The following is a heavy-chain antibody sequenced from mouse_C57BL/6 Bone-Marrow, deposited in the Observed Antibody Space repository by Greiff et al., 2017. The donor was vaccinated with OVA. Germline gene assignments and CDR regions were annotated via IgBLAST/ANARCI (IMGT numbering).Heavy chain of an antibody. CDR1: GFTFSAYG. CDR3: AIERAMDY. Sequence: EVQLVESGGGLVKPGGSLKLSCAASGFTFSAYGMHWVRQAPEKGLEWVAYISSGSSTIYYADTVKGRFTISRDNAKNPLFLQMTSLRSEDTAMYYCAIERAMDYWGQGTSVTVSS. V-gene: IGHV5-17*01. J-gene: IGHJ4*01. CDR2: ISSGSSTI.